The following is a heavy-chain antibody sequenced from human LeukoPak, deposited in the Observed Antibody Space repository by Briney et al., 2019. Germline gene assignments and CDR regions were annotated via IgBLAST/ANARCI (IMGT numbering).Heavy chain of an antibody. J-gene: IGHJ4*02. CDR1: GFTFSSYA. CDR2: ISGSGGST. D-gene: IGHD3-9*01. Sequence: HSGGSLRLSCAAPGFTFSSYAMSWVRQAPGKGLEWVSAISGSGGSTYYADSVKGRFTISRDNSKNTLYLQMNSLRAEDTAVYYCAKAIRPQGLDNFDYWGQGTLVTVSS. V-gene: IGHV3-23*01. CDR3: AKAIRPQGLDNFDY.